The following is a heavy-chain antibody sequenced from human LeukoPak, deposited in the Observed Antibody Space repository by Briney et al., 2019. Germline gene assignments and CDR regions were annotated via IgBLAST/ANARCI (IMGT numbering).Heavy chain of an antibody. CDR2: IYYSGST. CDR3: ARHRFYGDYKRNWFDP. V-gene: IGHV4-34*01. Sequence: SETLSLTCAVYGGSFSGYYWSWIRQPPGKGLEWIGSIYYSGSTYYNPSLKSRVTISVDTSKNQFSLKLSSVTAADTAVYYCARHRFYGDYKRNWFDPWGQGTLVTVSS. CDR1: GGSFSGYY. J-gene: IGHJ5*02. D-gene: IGHD4-17*01.